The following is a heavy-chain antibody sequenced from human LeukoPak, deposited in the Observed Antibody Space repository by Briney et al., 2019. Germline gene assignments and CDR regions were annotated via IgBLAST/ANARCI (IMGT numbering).Heavy chain of an antibody. J-gene: IGHJ4*02. CDR2: ISYDGSNK. Sequence: PGRSLRLSCAASGFTFSSYGMHWVRQAPGKGLEWVAVISYDGSNKYYADSVKGRFTISRDNSKNTLYLQMNSLRAEDTAVYYCARGIAGYSSSWYVSDYWGQGTLVTVSS. CDR3: ARGIAGYSSSWYVSDY. CDR1: GFTFSSYG. V-gene: IGHV3-30*03. D-gene: IGHD6-13*01.